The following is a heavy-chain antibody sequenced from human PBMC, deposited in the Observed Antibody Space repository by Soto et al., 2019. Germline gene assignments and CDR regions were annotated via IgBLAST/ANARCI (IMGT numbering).Heavy chain of an antibody. CDR3: ATRSPAFDY. J-gene: IGHJ4*02. V-gene: IGHV1-18*01. CDR2: ISTYKGNT. CDR1: GYTFTSYG. Sequence: QVQLVQSGPEVKKPGASVKVSCKTSGYTFTSYGISWVRQAPGQGLEWMGWISTYKGNTNYAQKFRGRVTMTTDTSTSTAYMELRSLTSDDTAVYYCATRSPAFDYWGQGTLVTVSS.